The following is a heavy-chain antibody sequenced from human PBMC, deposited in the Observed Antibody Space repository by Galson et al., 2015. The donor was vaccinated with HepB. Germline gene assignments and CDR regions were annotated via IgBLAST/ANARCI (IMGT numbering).Heavy chain of an antibody. CDR3: AGDTWIKDSFDY. Sequence: ETLSLTCTVSGGSISSLSYYWVWIRQSPGKGLEWIGSIYYSGTTYYNPSLKSRVTISVDTSKNQFSLKLSSVTAADTAVYYCAGDTWIKDSFDYWGQGTLVTVSS. J-gene: IGHJ4*02. D-gene: IGHD5-12*01. CDR1: GGSISSLSYY. CDR2: IYYSGTT. V-gene: IGHV4-39*02.